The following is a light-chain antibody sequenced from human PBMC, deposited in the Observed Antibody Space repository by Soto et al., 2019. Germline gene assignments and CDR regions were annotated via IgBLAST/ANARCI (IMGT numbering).Light chain of an antibody. V-gene: IGKV3-15*01. CDR2: GAF. CDR3: QQYKKWPPLT. J-gene: IGKJ4*01. Sequence: EIVLTQSPATLSVSPGETATLSCRASQSVSYNLAWYQQKPGQGPRLLIYGAFTRATGIPARFSGSGSGTEFTPTISILHSEDFAVYYCQQYKKWPPLTFGGGTKVEIK. CDR1: QSVSYN.